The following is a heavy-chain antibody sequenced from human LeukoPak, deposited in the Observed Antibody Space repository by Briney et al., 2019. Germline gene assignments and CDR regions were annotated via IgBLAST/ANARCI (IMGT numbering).Heavy chain of an antibody. D-gene: IGHD1-26*01. CDR3: GRQGYTASYYFLDY. Sequence: PSETLSLTCTVPGRSISSYYWGWVRQPPGKGLEWIGRIYTTGTTHYNPSLKSRVTMSVDTSTNQFSLNLRSMTAADTAVYYCGRQGYTASYYFLDYWSQGTLVTVS. CDR1: GRSISSYY. V-gene: IGHV4-4*07. J-gene: IGHJ4*02. CDR2: IYTTGTT.